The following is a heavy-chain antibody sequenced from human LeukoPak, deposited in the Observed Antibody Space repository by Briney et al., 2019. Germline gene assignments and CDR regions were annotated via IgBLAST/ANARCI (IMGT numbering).Heavy chain of an antibody. Sequence: SGPVLVNPTETLTLTCTVSGFSLSNARMGVSWIRQPPGKALEWLAHSFSNDEKSYSTSLKSMLTISKDTSKSQVVLTMTNMDPVDTATYYCARISGRYYGSGSPHDYWGQGTLVTVSS. CDR3: ARISGRYYGSGSPHDY. CDR1: GFSLSNARMG. D-gene: IGHD3-10*01. CDR2: SFSNDEK. J-gene: IGHJ4*02. V-gene: IGHV2-26*01.